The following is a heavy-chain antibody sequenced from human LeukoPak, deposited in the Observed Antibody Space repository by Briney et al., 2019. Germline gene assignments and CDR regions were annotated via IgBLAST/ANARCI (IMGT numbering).Heavy chain of an antibody. Sequence: PGGSLRLSCAASGFTFSSYAMSWVRQAPGKGLEWVANIKQDGSEKYYVDSVKGRFTISRGNAKNSLYLQMNSLRAEDTAVYYCARDEMRSGWIYYYYYMDVWGKGTTVTVSS. J-gene: IGHJ6*03. CDR3: ARDEMRSGWIYYYYYMDV. D-gene: IGHD6-19*01. CDR2: IKQDGSEK. V-gene: IGHV3-7*01. CDR1: GFTFSSYA.